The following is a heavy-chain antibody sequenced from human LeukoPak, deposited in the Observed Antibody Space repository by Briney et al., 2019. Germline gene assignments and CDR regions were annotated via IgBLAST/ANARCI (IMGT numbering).Heavy chain of an antibody. CDR2: ISAYNGNT. CDR3: ARDAVTIDYYYYGMDV. V-gene: IGHV1-18*01. D-gene: IGHD4-11*01. CDR1: GYTFTSYG. Sequence: GASVTVSCTASGYTFTSYGISWVRQAPGQGLEWMGWISAYNGNTNYAQKLQGRVTMTTDTSTSTAYMELRSLRSDDTAVYYCARDAVTIDYYYYGMDVWGQGTTVTVSS. J-gene: IGHJ6*02.